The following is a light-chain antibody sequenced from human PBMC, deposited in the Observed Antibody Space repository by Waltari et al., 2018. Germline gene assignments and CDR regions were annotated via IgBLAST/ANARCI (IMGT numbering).Light chain of an antibody. Sequence: AIRMTQSPSSLSASTGDRVTITCRASQGISSYLAWYQQKPGKAPKLLIYAASTLQSGVPSRFSGSGSGTDFTLAIGCLQSEDFATFYCQQYYGYPPTFGQGTKVEIK. CDR1: QGISSY. CDR2: AAS. V-gene: IGKV1-8*01. J-gene: IGKJ1*01. CDR3: QQYYGYPPT.